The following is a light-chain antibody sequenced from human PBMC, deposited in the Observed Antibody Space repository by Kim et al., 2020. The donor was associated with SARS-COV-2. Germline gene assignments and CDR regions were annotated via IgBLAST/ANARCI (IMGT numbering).Light chain of an antibody. J-gene: IGKJ1*01. V-gene: IGKV3-15*01. CDR1: QTVSGN. Sequence: EIVMTQYPATLSVSPGERATLSCRASQTVSGNLAWYQQKPGQAPRLVIYGASIRATGVPARFSGNGSGTEFTLTISSLQSEDFAVYYCQQYNNWPRTFGQGTKVDIK. CDR2: GAS. CDR3: QQYNNWPRT.